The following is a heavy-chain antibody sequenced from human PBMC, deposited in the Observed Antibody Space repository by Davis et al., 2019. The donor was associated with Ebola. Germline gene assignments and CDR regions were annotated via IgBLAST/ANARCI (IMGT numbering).Heavy chain of an antibody. CDR3: ARDLGGMDV. V-gene: IGHV3-23*01. CDR2: ISGSGGST. CDR1: GFTFSSYA. J-gene: IGHJ6*04. Sequence: GESLKISCAASGFTFSSYAMSWVRQAPGKGLEWVSAISGSGGSTNYADSVKGRFTISRDNAKNSLYLQMNSLRAEDTAVYYCARDLGGMDVWGKGTTVTVSS.